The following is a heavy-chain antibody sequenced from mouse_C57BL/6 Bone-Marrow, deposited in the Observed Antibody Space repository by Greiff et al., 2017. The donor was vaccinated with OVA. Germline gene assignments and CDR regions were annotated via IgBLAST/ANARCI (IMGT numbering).Heavy chain of an antibody. Sequence: QVQLQQSGAELVRPGTSVKVSCKASGYAFTNYLIEWVKQRPGQGFEWIGVINPGSGGTNYNEKFKGKATLTADKSSSTAYMQLSSLTSEDSAVYFCARRGSSDWYFDVWGTGTTVTVSS. D-gene: IGHD1-1*01. J-gene: IGHJ1*03. CDR2: INPGSGGT. CDR1: GYAFTNYL. V-gene: IGHV1-54*01. CDR3: ARRGSSDWYFDV.